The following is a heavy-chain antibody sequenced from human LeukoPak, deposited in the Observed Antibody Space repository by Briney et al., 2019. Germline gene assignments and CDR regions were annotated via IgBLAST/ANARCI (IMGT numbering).Heavy chain of an antibody. Sequence: SETLSLTCTVSGGSISSYYWSWIRQPAGKGLEWIGRIYTSGSTNYNPSLKSRVTMSVDTSKNQFSLKLSSVTAADTAVYYCARFGLDDSNSYFDYWGQGTLVTVSP. D-gene: IGHD4-11*01. CDR2: IYTSGST. CDR3: ARFGLDDSNSYFDY. J-gene: IGHJ4*02. V-gene: IGHV4-4*07. CDR1: GGSISSYY.